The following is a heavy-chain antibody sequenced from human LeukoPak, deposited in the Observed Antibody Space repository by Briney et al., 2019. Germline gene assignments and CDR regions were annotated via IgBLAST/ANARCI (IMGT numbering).Heavy chain of an antibody. V-gene: IGHV4-30-4*01. CDR2: IYYSGST. D-gene: IGHD6-6*01. Sequence: SETLSLTCAVSGGSISSSNWWSWVRQPPGKGLEWIGYIYYSGSTYYNPSLKSRVTISVDTSKNQFSLKPSSVTAADTAVYYCARELVLTNWFDPWGQGTLVTVSS. CDR1: GGSISSSNW. CDR3: ARELVLTNWFDP. J-gene: IGHJ5*02.